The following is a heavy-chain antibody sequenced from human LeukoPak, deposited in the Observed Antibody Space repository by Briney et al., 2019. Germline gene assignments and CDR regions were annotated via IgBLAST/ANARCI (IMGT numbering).Heavy chain of an antibody. D-gene: IGHD1-7*01. CDR2: ISGSGGST. J-gene: IGHJ4*02. CDR1: GFTFSSYA. CDR3: AKVKGRGYNWNYYFDY. Sequence: GGSLRLSCAASGFTFSSYAMSWVRQAPGKGLEWVSAISGSGGSTYYADSVKGRFTISRDNSKNTLYLQMNSLRVEDTAGYYCAKVKGRGYNWNYYFDYWGQGTLVTVSS. V-gene: IGHV3-23*01.